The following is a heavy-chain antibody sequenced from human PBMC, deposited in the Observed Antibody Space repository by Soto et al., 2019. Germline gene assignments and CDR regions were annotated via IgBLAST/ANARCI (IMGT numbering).Heavy chain of an antibody. D-gene: IGHD3-10*01. Sequence: QVQLVQSGAEVKKPGASVKVSCKVSGYTLTELSMHWVRQAPGKGLEWMGGFDPEDGETIYAQKFQGRVTMTEDTSTDTAYMELSSLRSEDTAVYYCATGQLLWFGELSALTRRAYAFDIWGQGTMVTVSS. CDR2: FDPEDGET. J-gene: IGHJ3*02. CDR3: ATGQLLWFGELSALTRRAYAFDI. V-gene: IGHV1-24*01. CDR1: GYTLTELS.